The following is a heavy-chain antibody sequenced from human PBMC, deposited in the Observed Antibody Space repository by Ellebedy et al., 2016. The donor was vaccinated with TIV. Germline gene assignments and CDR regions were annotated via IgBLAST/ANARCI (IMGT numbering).Heavy chain of an antibody. CDR2: ISYDGSNK. CDR1: GFTFSSYG. Sequence: GESLKISXAASGFTFSSYGMPWVRQAPGKGLEWVAVISYDGSNKYYADSVKGRFTISRDNSKNTLYLQMNSLRAEDTAVYYCAKNPKLLLNWFEPWGQGTLVTVSS. CDR3: AKNPKLLLNWFEP. J-gene: IGHJ5*02. V-gene: IGHV3-30*18. D-gene: IGHD3-16*01.